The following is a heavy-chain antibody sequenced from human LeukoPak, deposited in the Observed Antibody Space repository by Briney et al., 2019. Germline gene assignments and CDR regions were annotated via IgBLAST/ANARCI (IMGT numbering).Heavy chain of an antibody. CDR1: GFTFSSYA. V-gene: IGHV3-30*04. Sequence: GGSLRLSCAASGFTFSSYAMHWVRQAPGKGLEWVAVISYDGSNKYYADSVKGRFTISRDNSKNTLYLQMNSLRAEDTAVYYCAATQAHDAFDIWGQGTMVTVSS. D-gene: IGHD5-12*01. CDR3: AATQAHDAFDI. CDR2: ISYDGSNK. J-gene: IGHJ3*02.